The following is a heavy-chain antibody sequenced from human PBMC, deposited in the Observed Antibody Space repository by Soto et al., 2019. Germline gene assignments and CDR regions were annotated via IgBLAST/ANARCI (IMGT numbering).Heavy chain of an antibody. V-gene: IGHV5-51*01. CDR3: AGHSSSRSYCMAV. Sequence: GESLKISCKGSGYSFTSYWIGWVRQMPGKGLEWMGIIYPGDSDTRYSPSFQGQVTISADKSITTAYLQWSSLKASDTAMYYCAGHSSSRSYCMAVWGQGTTVAVSS. D-gene: IGHD6-13*01. CDR1: GYSFTSYW. J-gene: IGHJ6*02. CDR2: IYPGDSDT.